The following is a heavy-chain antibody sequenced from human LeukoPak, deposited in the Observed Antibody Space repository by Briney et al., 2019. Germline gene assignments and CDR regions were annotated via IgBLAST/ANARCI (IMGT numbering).Heavy chain of an antibody. CDR3: TKVGEGIHFDY. CDR1: RGSISTYY. J-gene: IGHJ4*02. D-gene: IGHD3-10*01. Sequence: SETLSLTCTVSRGSISTYYWSWIRQPPGKGLEWIGYIYYTGSTNYNPSLKSRVTISVDTSKNQFSLKLNSVTAADMAVYYCTKVGEGIHFDYWGQGTLVTVSS. V-gene: IGHV4-59*01. CDR2: IYYTGST.